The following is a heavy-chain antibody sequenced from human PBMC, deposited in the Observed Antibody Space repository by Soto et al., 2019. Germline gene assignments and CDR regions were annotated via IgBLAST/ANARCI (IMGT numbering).Heavy chain of an antibody. CDR1: GYTFTSYY. CDR2: INPSGGST. Sequence: QVQLVQSGAEVKKPGASVKVSCKASGYTFTSYYMHWVRQAPGQGLERMGIINPSGGSTSYAQKFQGRVTMTRDTSTSTVFMELSSLRSEDTAVYYCASPYALPTMVRGVMYYYYGMDVWGQGTTVTVSS. CDR3: ASPYALPTMVRGVMYYYYGMDV. D-gene: IGHD3-10*01. V-gene: IGHV1-46*01. J-gene: IGHJ6*02.